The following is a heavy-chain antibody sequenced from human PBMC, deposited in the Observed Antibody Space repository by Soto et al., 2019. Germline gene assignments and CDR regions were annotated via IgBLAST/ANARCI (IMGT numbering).Heavy chain of an antibody. V-gene: IGHV4-34*01. CDR2: INHSGST. CDR1: GGSFSGYY. Sequence: PSETPSLTCAVYGGSFSGYYWSWLRQPPGKGLEWIGEINHSGSTNYNPSLKSRVTISVDTSKNQFSLKLSSVTAADTAVYYCARGRAEYSFDYWGQGTLVTVSS. D-gene: IGHD6-6*01. CDR3: ARGRAEYSFDY. J-gene: IGHJ4*02.